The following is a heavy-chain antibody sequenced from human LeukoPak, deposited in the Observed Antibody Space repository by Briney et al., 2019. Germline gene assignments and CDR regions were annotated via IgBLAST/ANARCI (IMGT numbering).Heavy chain of an antibody. J-gene: IGHJ4*02. Sequence: PSQTLSLTCTVSGGSISSGGSYCSWIRQHPGKGLEWIEYIYYSGSTYYNPSLKSRVTISVDTSKNQFSLKLSSVSAADTAVYYCARDRDGDLDYGGQGTLVTVSS. V-gene: IGHV4-31*03. CDR2: IYYSGST. CDR3: ARDRDGDLDY. CDR1: GGSISSGGSY. D-gene: IGHD4-17*01.